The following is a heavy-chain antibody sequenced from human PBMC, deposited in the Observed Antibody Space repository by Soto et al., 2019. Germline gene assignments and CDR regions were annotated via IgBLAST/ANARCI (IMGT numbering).Heavy chain of an antibody. V-gene: IGHV3-30-3*01. CDR3: ARDSGFNWNYLDY. D-gene: IGHD1-20*01. CDR1: GFTFSSYA. J-gene: IGHJ4*02. CDR2: ISYDGSNK. Sequence: QVQLVESGGGVVQPGRSLRLSCAASGFTFSSYAMHWVRQAPGKGLEWVAVISYDGSNKYYADSVKGRFTISRDNSKNTLYLQMNSLRAEETAVYYCARDSGFNWNYLDYWGQGTLVTVSS.